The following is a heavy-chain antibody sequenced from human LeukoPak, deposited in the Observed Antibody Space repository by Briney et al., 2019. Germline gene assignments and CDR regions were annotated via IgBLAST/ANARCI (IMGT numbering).Heavy chain of an antibody. J-gene: IGHJ6*02. Sequence: ASVKVSCKASGGTFSSYAITWVRQAPGQGLEWMGWISAYNGNTNYAQKLQGRVTMITDTSTSTAYMELRSLRSDDTAVYYCERDIVVVTAMGSSYYYYGMDVWGQGTTVTVSS. D-gene: IGHD2-21*02. V-gene: IGHV1-18*01. CDR1: GGTFSSYA. CDR2: ISAYNGNT. CDR3: ERDIVVVTAMGSSYYYYGMDV.